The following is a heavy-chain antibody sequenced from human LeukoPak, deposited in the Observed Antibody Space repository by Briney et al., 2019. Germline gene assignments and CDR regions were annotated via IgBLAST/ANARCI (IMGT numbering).Heavy chain of an antibody. D-gene: IGHD1-26*01. V-gene: IGHV1-2*02. CDR1: GYTFTNYA. J-gene: IGHJ5*02. CDR3: AREGGSYRWTLPPST. CDR2: INPNSGGT. Sequence: ASVKVSCKASGYTFTNYAMNWVRQAPGQGLEWMGWINPNSGGTNYAQKFQGRVTMTRDTSISTAYMELSRLRSDDTAVYYCAREGGSYRWTLPPSTWGQGTLVTVSS.